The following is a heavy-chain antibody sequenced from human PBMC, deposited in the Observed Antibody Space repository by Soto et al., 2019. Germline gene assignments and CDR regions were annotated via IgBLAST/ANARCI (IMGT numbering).Heavy chain of an antibody. J-gene: IGHJ4*02. V-gene: IGHV3-30*18. CDR3: AKSWNLDFSATWYAPDY. Sequence: GGSLRLSCEASGFIFQNFGMHWVRQAPGKGLEWLGVVSSDGGRRYYADSVRGRLNISRDNPKNTLHLQLDRLSADDTAVYYCAKSWNLDFSATWYAPDYWGQGTLVTVSS. CDR2: VSSDGGRR. D-gene: IGHD6-13*01. CDR1: GFIFQNFG.